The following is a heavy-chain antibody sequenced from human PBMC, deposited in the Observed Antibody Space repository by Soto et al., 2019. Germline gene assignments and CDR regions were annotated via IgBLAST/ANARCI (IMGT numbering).Heavy chain of an antibody. Sequence: QVQLQESGPRLVKPSETLSLTGRVSGGSISNYYWSWIRQPPGKGLEWIGYIYYTGSTHYNPSLKSRVTISVDTSKNQFSLKLTSVTAADTAVYYCARGGSNYGSDAFDIWGQGIQVTVSS. J-gene: IGHJ3*02. V-gene: IGHV4-59*01. CDR2: IYYTGST. CDR3: ARGGSNYGSDAFDI. D-gene: IGHD4-17*01. CDR1: GGSISNYY.